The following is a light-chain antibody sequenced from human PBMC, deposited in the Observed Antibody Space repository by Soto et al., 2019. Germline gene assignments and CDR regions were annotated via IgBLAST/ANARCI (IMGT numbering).Light chain of an antibody. CDR2: EVI. Sequence: QSVLTQPASVSGSPGQSITISCTGTSSDVGAYNYVSWYQQHPGKAPKLMIYEVINRPSGVSNRFSGSKSGNTAPLTISGLQAEDEADYYCGSYTSASTLVFGTGTKVTVL. V-gene: IGLV2-14*01. CDR3: GSYTSASTLV. CDR1: SSDVGAYNY. J-gene: IGLJ1*01.